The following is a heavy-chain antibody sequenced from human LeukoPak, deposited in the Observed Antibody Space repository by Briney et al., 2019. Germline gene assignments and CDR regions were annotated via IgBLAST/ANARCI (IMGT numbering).Heavy chain of an antibody. D-gene: IGHD4-23*01. J-gene: IGHJ4*02. CDR3: AKDRPDYGGNLSGSDY. Sequence: PGRSLRLSCAASGFTFSSYGMHWVRQAPGKGLEWVAVISYDGSNKYYADSVKGRFTISRDNSKNTLYLQMNSLRAEDTAVYYCAKDRPDYGGNLSGSDYWGQGTLVTVSS. V-gene: IGHV3-30*18. CDR1: GFTFSSYG. CDR2: ISYDGSNK.